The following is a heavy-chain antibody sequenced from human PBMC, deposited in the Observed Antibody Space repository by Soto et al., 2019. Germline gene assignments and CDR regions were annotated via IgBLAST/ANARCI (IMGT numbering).Heavy chain of an antibody. Sequence: LSLPCAASGFTFSSYWMHWVRQAPGKGLVWVSRINSDGSSTSYADSVKGRFTISRDNAKNTLYLQMNSLRAEDTAVYYCARDPIGYCSGGSCYAYFDYWGQGTLVTVSS. J-gene: IGHJ4*02. V-gene: IGHV3-74*01. D-gene: IGHD2-15*01. CDR1: GFTFSSYW. CDR2: INSDGSST. CDR3: ARDPIGYCSGGSCYAYFDY.